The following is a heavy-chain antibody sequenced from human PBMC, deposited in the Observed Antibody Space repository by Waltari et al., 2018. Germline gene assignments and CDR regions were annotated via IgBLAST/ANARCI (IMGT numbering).Heavy chain of an antibody. D-gene: IGHD3-3*01. CDR1: GASFSAYY. Sequence: QVQLQQWGAGLLKSSETLSLTCSVSGASFSAYYWGWVRHVPGKGLEWIGQIRHPGTANYNPSLESRVAISIDTSRSQSSLKVFSVTAADTALYFCTRGGNYDFWSHSPFVDPWGQGTQVTVSS. V-gene: IGHV4-34*01. CDR2: IRHPGTA. CDR3: TRGGNYDFWSHSPFVDP. J-gene: IGHJ5*02.